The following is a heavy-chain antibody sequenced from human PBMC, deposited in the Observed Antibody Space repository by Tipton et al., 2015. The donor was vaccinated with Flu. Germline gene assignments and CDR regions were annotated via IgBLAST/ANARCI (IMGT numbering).Heavy chain of an antibody. D-gene: IGHD7-27*01. V-gene: IGHV3-48*03. CDR1: GFTFSSYE. CDR3: ATLTGDDY. Sequence: SGFTFSSYEMNWVRQAPGKGLEWLPYISSSGSTISYADSVRGRFTISRDNAKNSLYLQLNSLRAEDTALYYCATLTGDDYWGQGDLVTVSS. CDR2: ISSSGSTI. J-gene: IGHJ4*02.